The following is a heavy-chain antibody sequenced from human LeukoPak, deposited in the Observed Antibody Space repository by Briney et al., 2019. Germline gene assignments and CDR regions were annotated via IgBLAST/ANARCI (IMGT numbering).Heavy chain of an antibody. CDR2: MNPNSGNT. CDR3: ARVLRGVAVLFDP. D-gene: IGHD6-19*01. V-gene: IGHV1-8*01. J-gene: IGHJ5*02. CDR1: GYTFTSSD. Sequence: ASVKVSCTASGYTFTSSDINWVRQATGQRLEWMGWMNPNSGNTGYEQKFQGRVTMTRNTSISTAYMELSSLRSEDTAVYYCARVLRGVAVLFDPWGQGTLVTVSS.